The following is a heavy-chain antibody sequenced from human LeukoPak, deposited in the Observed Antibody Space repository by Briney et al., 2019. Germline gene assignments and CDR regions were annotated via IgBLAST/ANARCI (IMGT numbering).Heavy chain of an antibody. Sequence: ASVKVSCKASGYTFTSYGISWVRQAPGQGLEWMGWISAYNGNTNYAQKLQGRVTMTTDTSTSTAYMELRSLRSDDTAVYYCARWDYYDSSGYHNWFDPWGQGTLVTVSS. D-gene: IGHD3-22*01. CDR1: GYTFTSYG. J-gene: IGHJ5*02. CDR2: ISAYNGNT. V-gene: IGHV1-18*01. CDR3: ARWDYYDSSGYHNWFDP.